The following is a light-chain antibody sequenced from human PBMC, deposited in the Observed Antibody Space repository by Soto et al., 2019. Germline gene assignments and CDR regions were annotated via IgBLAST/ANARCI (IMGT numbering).Light chain of an antibody. J-gene: IGKJ1*01. Sequence: DIQMTQSPPSLSSSVGDRVTITCRASQRISTYLNWFQQRPGKAPRILIYAASTLPTGVSSNFSGSASGTDFTLTITSLQPEDFPTYFCHQTYSTPPTFGQGTKVDIK. CDR2: AAS. V-gene: IGKV1-39*01. CDR1: QRISTY. CDR3: HQTYSTPPT.